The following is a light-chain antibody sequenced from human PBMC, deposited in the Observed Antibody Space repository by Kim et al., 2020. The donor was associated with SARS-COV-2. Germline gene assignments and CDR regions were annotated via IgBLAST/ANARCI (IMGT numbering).Light chain of an antibody. CDR1: SSDIGGYNY. CDR3: SSYTSISTYV. Sequence: GHAITISCIGRSSDIGGYNYVSWYQQHPGKAPKVIIYAVSKRPSGVSNHFSGSKSGNTASLTISGLQAEDEADYYCSSYTSISTYVFGTGTKVTVL. CDR2: AVS. J-gene: IGLJ1*01. V-gene: IGLV2-14*04.